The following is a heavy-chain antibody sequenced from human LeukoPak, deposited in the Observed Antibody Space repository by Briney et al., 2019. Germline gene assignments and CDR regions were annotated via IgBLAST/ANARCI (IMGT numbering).Heavy chain of an antibody. CDR1: GFTFDDYA. CDR2: ISWNSGSI. J-gene: IGHJ4*02. D-gene: IGHD3-10*01. CDR3: VKDKGYGSGSTFDY. Sequence: TGGSLRLSCAASGFTFDDYAMHWVRQAPGKGLEWVSRISWNSGSIGYADSVRGRFTISRDNAKNSLDLQMNSLRAEDTALYYCVKDKGYGSGSTFDYWGQGTLVTVSS. V-gene: IGHV3-9*01.